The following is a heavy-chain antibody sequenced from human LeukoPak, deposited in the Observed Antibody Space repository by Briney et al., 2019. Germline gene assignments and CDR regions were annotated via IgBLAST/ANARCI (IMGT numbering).Heavy chain of an antibody. D-gene: IGHD2-2*02. V-gene: IGHV1-69*04. CDR3: ASFDCSSTSCYRDYYYYGMDV. CDR2: IIPILGIA. Sequence: SVKVSCKASGGTFSSYAISWVRQAPGQGLEWMGRIIPILGIANYAQKFQGRVTITADKSTSTAYMELSSLRSEDTAVYYCASFDCSSTSCYRDYYYYGMDVWGQGTTVTVSS. CDR1: GGTFSSYA. J-gene: IGHJ6*02.